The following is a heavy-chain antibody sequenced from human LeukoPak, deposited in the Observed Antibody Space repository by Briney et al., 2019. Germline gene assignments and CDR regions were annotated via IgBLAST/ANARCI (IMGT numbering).Heavy chain of an antibody. CDR1: GGSISSSSYY. V-gene: IGHV4-39*01. J-gene: IGHJ4*02. Sequence: SETLSLTCTVSGGSISSSSYYWGWIRQPPGKGLEWIGSNYYSGSTYYNPSLKSRVTISVDTSKNQFSLKLSSVTAADTAVYYCARQSHYYDSSGYYRYFDYWGQGTLVTVSS. D-gene: IGHD3-22*01. CDR3: ARQSHYYDSSGYYRYFDY. CDR2: NYYSGST.